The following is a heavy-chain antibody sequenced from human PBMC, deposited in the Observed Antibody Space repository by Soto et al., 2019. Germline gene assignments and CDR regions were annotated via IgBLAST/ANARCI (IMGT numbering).Heavy chain of an antibody. Sequence: PSETLSLTCAVYGGSFSGYYWSWIRQPPGKGLEWIGEINHSGSTNYNPSLKSRVTISVDTSKNQFSLKLSSVTAADTAVYYCARGEYCSGGSCYSGSPHFDYWGQGTLVTVSS. J-gene: IGHJ4*02. V-gene: IGHV4-34*01. CDR2: INHSGST. CDR1: GGSFSGYY. CDR3: ARGEYCSGGSCYSGSPHFDY. D-gene: IGHD2-15*01.